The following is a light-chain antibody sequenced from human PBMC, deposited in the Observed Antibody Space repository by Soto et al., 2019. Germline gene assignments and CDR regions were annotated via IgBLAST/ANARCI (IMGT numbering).Light chain of an antibody. V-gene: IGKV1-39*01. CDR3: QQSYSSPQT. CDR2: TAS. J-gene: IGKJ1*01. Sequence: DIQMTQSPSSLSASVGDRVTITCRSSQSIRSYLNWYQQKLWRAPKLLIYTASNLQTGVPSRFSGSGSGTDFTLTISSLQPEDFATYYCQQSYSSPQTFGQGTKVEIK. CDR1: QSIRSY.